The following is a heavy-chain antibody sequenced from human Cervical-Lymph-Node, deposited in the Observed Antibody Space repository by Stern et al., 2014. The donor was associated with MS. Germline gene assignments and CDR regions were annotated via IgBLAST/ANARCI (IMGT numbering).Heavy chain of an antibody. CDR2: AYYGAIT. CDR3: ARESRTHYYDTSNYRFFDF. Sequence: VQLLESGAGLVKPWDTVSVSCKASAGSVSSGTFSWMWIPPPPGHGLEWIGYAYYGAITEYIPSLKRRVSMSVGTTKNQISLKLGSVTAADTTVYYCARESRTHYYDTSNYRFFDFWGQGALVTVSS. V-gene: IGHV4-61*01. J-gene: IGHJ4*02. D-gene: IGHD3-22*01. CDR1: AGSVSSGTFS.